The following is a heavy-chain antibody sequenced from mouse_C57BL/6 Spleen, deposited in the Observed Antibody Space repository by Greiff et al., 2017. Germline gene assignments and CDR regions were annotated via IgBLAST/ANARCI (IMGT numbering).Heavy chain of an antibody. CDR2: ISYDGSN. CDR3: ARITTVVPYFDY. J-gene: IGHJ2*01. CDR1: GYSITSGYY. Sequence: VQLQESGPGLVKPSQSLSLTCSVTGYSITSGYYWNWIRQFPGNKLEWMGYISYDGSNNYNPSLKNRISITRDTSKNQFFLKLNSVTTEDTATYYCARITTVVPYFDYWGQGTTLTVSS. V-gene: IGHV3-6*01. D-gene: IGHD1-1*01.